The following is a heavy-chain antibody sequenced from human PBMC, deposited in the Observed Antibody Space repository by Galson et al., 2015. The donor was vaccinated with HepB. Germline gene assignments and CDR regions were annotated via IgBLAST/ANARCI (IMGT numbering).Heavy chain of an antibody. Sequence: SLRLSCAASGFTFSSYAITWVRQAPGKGLEWVSVISGSGGSTDYADSVQGRFTISRDNSKNTLYLQMNSLRAEDTAAYYCAKSRTCSTISCSDAFDIWGQGTMVTVSS. V-gene: IGHV3-23*01. CDR1: GFTFSSYA. CDR3: AKSRTCSTISCSDAFDI. CDR2: ISGSGGST. J-gene: IGHJ3*02. D-gene: IGHD2-2*01.